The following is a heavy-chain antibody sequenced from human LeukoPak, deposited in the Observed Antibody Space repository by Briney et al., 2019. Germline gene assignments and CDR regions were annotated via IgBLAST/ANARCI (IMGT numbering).Heavy chain of an antibody. CDR3: AKDAPYSSGWPGNVFDI. J-gene: IGHJ3*02. CDR2: ISGSGGST. D-gene: IGHD6-19*01. CDR1: GFTFSSYS. V-gene: IGHV3-23*01. Sequence: GGSLRLSCAASGFTFSSYSMSWVRQAPGKGLEWVSSISGSGGSTYCADSVKGRFTISRDNSKNTLYLQMNSLRAEDTAVYYCAKDAPYSSGWPGNVFDIWGQGAMVTVSS.